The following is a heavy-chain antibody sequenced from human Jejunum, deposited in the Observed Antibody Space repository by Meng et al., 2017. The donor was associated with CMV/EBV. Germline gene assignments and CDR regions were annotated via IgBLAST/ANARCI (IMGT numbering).Heavy chain of an antibody. Sequence: AASGFCFSNYLLTWVRQAPGKGLEWVSSISISGYRYYADSVKGRFTISRDDAESSLFLQMNSLGAEDTAVYYCARVLKGGTYFDNWGQGTQVTVSS. J-gene: IGHJ4*02. D-gene: IGHD1-26*01. CDR2: ISISGYR. CDR3: ARVLKGGTYFDN. V-gene: IGHV3-21*01. CDR1: GFCFSNYL.